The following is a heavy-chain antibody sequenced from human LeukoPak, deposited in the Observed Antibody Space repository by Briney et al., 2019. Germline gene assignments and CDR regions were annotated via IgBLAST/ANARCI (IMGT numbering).Heavy chain of an antibody. D-gene: IGHD4-17*01. V-gene: IGHV3-23*01. CDR2: ISGSGGSP. Sequence: GGSLGLSCAASGFTFSSYAMSWVRQAPGKGLEWVSSISGSGGSPYYAGSVKGRFTISRDNSKNTLYLQMNSLRAEDTAVYYCATPTTVTTDIWGQGTMVTVSS. J-gene: IGHJ3*02. CDR3: ATPTTVTTDI. CDR1: GFTFSSYA.